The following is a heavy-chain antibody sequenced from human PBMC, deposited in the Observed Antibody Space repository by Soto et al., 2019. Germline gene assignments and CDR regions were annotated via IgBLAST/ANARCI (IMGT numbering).Heavy chain of an antibody. CDR1: GDSVTSVSDY. V-gene: IGHV4-61*01. D-gene: IGHD3-10*01. Sequence: SETLSLTCTVSGDSVTSVSDYCSCIRQPPGKGLEWIGYIYYSGSADYNPSLGSRVTISIDTSKNQFSLKLTSVTAADTAVYYCARGVGFGYYYYHMDLWGQGTTVTVSS. CDR3: ARGVGFGYYYYHMDL. J-gene: IGHJ6*02. CDR2: IYYSGSA.